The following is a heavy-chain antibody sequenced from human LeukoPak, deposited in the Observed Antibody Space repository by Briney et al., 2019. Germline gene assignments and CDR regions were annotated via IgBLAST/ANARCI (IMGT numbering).Heavy chain of an antibody. Sequence: GGSLRLSCAASGFTFSSYGMHWVRQAPGKGLEWVAFIRYDGSNKYYADSVKGRFTISRDNSKNTLYLQMNSLRAEDTAVYYCARDGRVWGLLNYFDYWGQGTLVTVSS. CDR2: IRYDGSNK. J-gene: IGHJ4*02. V-gene: IGHV3-30*02. D-gene: IGHD3/OR15-3a*01. CDR1: GFTFSSYG. CDR3: ARDGRVWGLLNYFDY.